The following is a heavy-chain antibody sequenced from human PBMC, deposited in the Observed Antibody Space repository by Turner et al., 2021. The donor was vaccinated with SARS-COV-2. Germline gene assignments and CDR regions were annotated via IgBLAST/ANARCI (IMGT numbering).Heavy chain of an antibody. D-gene: IGHD5-18*01. Sequence: QLQLQESGPGLAKPSETLSLTCTVSGGSISSSSYYWGWIRQPPGKGLEWIGNIYYSGSAYYNPSLKSRVTISVDPSKNQFSLKLTSVTAADTAVYYCARLMDTAMDYYGTDVWGQGTTVTVSS. CDR2: IYYSGSA. CDR3: ARLMDTAMDYYGTDV. J-gene: IGHJ6*02. V-gene: IGHV4-39*01. CDR1: GGSISSSSYY.